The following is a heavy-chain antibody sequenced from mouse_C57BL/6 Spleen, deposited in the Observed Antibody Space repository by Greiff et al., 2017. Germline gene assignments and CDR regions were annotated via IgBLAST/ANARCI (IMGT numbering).Heavy chain of an antibody. CDR2: IYPRSGNT. V-gene: IGHV1-81*01. Sequence: VKLMESGAELARPGASVKLSCKASGYTFTSYGISWVKQRTGQGLEWIGEIYPRSGNTYYNEKFKGKATLTADKSSSTAYMELRSLTSEDSAVYFCARRYGYSYAMDYWGQGTSVTVSS. J-gene: IGHJ4*01. D-gene: IGHD2-2*01. CDR1: GYTFTSYG. CDR3: ARRYGYSYAMDY.